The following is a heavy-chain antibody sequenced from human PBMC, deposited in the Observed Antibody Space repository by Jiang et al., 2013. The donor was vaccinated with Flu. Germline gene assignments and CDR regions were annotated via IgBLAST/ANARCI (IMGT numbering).Heavy chain of an antibody. V-gene: IGHV1-69*04. Sequence: SGAEVKKPGSSVKVSCKASGGTFSSYAISWVRQAPGQGLEWMGRIIPILGIANYAQKFQGRVTITADKSTSTAYMELSSLRSEDTAVYYCARTGSGHAFDYWGQGTLVTVSS. CDR2: IIPILGIA. J-gene: IGHJ4*02. CDR1: GGTFSSYA. CDR3: ARTGSGHAFDY. D-gene: IGHD6-19*01.